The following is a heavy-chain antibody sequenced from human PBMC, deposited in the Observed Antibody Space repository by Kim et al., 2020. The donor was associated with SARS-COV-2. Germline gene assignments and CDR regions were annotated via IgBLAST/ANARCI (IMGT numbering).Heavy chain of an antibody. Sequence: PPPTSRVTISVDKSKNQFSLKLSSVTAADTAVYYCARKYCSSTSCLFDYWGQGTLVTVSS. J-gene: IGHJ4*02. D-gene: IGHD2-2*01. CDR3: ARKYCSSTSCLFDY. V-gene: IGHV4-4*02.